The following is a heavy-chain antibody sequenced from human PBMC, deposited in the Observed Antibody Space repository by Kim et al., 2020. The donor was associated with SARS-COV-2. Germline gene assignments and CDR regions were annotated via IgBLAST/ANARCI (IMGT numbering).Heavy chain of an antibody. D-gene: IGHD3-10*01. CDR3: AGGQDVDSGRYGGMDV. CDR1: GGSFNDYY. CDR2: INHSGST. J-gene: IGHJ6*02. Sequence: SETLSLICAVYGGSFNDYYWSWIRQPPGTGLEWIGEINHSGSTNYNPSLRSRVIISVDTSKNQFSLKLSSVTAADTAVYYCAGGQDVDSGRYGGMDVWGQGTTVTVSS. V-gene: IGHV4-34*01.